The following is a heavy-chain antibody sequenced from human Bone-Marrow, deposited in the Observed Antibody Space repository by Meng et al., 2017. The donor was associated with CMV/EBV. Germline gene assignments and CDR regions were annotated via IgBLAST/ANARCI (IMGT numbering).Heavy chain of an antibody. Sequence: GSLRLSCTVSGGSISSSSYYWGWIRQPPGKGLEWIGSIYYSGSTYYNPSLKSRVTISVDTSKNQFSLKLSSVTAADTAVYYCARLGFFWSSSWHFNNWFDPWGQGTLVTVSS. CDR3: ARLGFFWSSSWHFNNWFDP. D-gene: IGHD6-13*01. V-gene: IGHV4-39*01. CDR1: GGSISSSSYY. CDR2: IYYSGST. J-gene: IGHJ5*02.